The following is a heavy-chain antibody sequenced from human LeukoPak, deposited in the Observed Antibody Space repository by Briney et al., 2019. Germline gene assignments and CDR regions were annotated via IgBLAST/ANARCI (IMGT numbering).Heavy chain of an antibody. CDR3: ARDSQHLNFDH. V-gene: IGHV3-7*04. Sequence: GGSLTLSCAASGFTFSNYWMNWVRQAPGKGLEWVANIKEDGSEKYYVDSVKGRFTISRDNAKNSLYLQMDSLRAEDTAVYYCARDSQHLNFDHWGQGTLVTVSS. D-gene: IGHD3-3*02. J-gene: IGHJ4*02. CDR2: IKEDGSEK. CDR1: GFTFSNYW.